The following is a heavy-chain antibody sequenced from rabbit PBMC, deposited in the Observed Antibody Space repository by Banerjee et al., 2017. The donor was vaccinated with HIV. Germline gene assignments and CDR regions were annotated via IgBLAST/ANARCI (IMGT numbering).Heavy chain of an antibody. CDR2: IYTGSGNT. V-gene: IGHV1S45*01. Sequence: QEQLEESGGDLVKPEGSLTLTCTASGFSFSNNYYMCWVRQAPGKGLEWIGCIYTGSGNTWYASWAKGRFTISKTSSTTVTLQMTSLTAADTATYFCAREGYVGSSGYMGNFNLWGPGTLV. J-gene: IGHJ4*01. CDR3: AREGYVGSSGYMGNFNL. D-gene: IGHD8-1*01. CDR1: GFSFSNNYY.